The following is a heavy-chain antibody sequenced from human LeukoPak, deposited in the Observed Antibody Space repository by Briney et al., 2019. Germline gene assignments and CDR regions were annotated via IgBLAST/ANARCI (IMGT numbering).Heavy chain of an antibody. D-gene: IGHD2-2*01. V-gene: IGHV1-46*01. CDR1: GYTFTTYY. CDR2: INPSVGTT. J-gene: IGHJ4*02. Sequence: ASVKVSCKAFGYTFTTYYIHWVRQAPGQGLEWMGIINPSVGTTKYPDKFQGRVTMTRDTSTSTVYMELSGLGSDDTATYYCTRAQSYCTSTSCSAVYWGQGTLVTVSS. CDR3: TRAQSYCTSTSCSAVY.